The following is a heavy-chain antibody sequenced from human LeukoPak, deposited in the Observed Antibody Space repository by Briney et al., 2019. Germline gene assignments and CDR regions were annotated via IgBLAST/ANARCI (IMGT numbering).Heavy chain of an antibody. D-gene: IGHD6-13*01. V-gene: IGHV4-59*01. J-gene: IGHJ4*02. CDR3: ARVDSSNWYDSRGYFDY. Sequence: SETLSLTCTVSGGSISSYYWSWIRQPPGKGLEWIGYIYYTGSTNYNPSLKSRVTISVDTPKNQFSLKLSSVTAADTAAYYCARVDSSNWYDSRGYFDYWGQGTLVTVSS. CDR1: GGSISSYY. CDR2: IYYTGST.